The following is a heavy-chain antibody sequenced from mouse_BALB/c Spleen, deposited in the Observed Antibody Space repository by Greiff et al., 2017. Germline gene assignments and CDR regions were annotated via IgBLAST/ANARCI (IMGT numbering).Heavy chain of an antibody. Sequence: EVQLQESGPGLVKPSQSLSLTCTVTGYSITSDYAWNCIRQFPGNKLEWMGYISYSGSTSHNPSLKSRISITRDTSKNQFFLQLNSVTTEDTATYYCSREGDYLPFAYWGQGTLVTVSA. V-gene: IGHV3-2*02. CDR3: SREGDYLPFAY. CDR1: GYSITSDYA. D-gene: IGHD2-4*01. CDR2: ISYSGST. J-gene: IGHJ3*01.